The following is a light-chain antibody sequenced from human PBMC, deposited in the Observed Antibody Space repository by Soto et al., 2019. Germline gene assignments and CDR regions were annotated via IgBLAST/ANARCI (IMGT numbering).Light chain of an antibody. Sequence: DIQMTQSPSSLSASVGDRVTITFRASQSIGRFFNWHQQKPGKAPNVLINVASTLRSGVPSRFSGSGSGTDFNLTINSLQPEDFATYFCQQSFTTPLTFGGGTKV. J-gene: IGKJ4*01. V-gene: IGKV1-39*01. CDR3: QQSFTTPLT. CDR1: QSIGRF. CDR2: VAS.